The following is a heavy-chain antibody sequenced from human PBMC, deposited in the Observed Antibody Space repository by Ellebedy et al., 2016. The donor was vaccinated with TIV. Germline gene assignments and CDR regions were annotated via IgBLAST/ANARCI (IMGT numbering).Heavy chain of an antibody. V-gene: IGHV3-74*01. J-gene: IGHJ1*01. Sequence: PGGSLRLSCAASGFTFSTYWMHWVRQAPGKGLVWVSRIHCDESITNHADSVKGRFTISRDNAKNTLYLQMNSLRAEDTAVYYCAMTNGWQYFQRWGQGTLVTVSS. CDR2: IHCDESIT. CDR1: GFTFSTYW. CDR3: AMTNGWQYFQR. D-gene: IGHD6-19*01.